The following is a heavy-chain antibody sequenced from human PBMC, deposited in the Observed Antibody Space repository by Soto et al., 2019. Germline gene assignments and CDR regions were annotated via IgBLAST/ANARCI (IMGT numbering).Heavy chain of an antibody. CDR1: GGSISSSSYY. Sequence: SETLSLTCTVSGGSISSSSYYWGWIRQPPGKGLEWIGSIYYSGSTYYNPSLKSRVTISVDTSKNQFSLKLSSVTAADTAVYYCARRSGYSYGSYYYYGMDVWGQGTTVTVSS. CDR2: IYYSGST. V-gene: IGHV4-39*01. CDR3: ARRSGYSYGSYYYYGMDV. D-gene: IGHD5-18*01. J-gene: IGHJ6*02.